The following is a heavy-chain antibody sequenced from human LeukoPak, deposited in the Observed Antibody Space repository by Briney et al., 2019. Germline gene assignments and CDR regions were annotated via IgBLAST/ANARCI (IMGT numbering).Heavy chain of an antibody. Sequence: GGSLRLSCAASGFTFSTYSMNWVRQAPGKGLEWVSSISSSSSYINYADSVKGRFTISRDNAKNSLYLQMNSLRAEDTALYYWARQYGTSNYSYYMDVWGKGTTVTISS. CDR1: GFTFSTYS. CDR2: ISSSSSYI. D-gene: IGHD1-1*01. J-gene: IGHJ6*03. V-gene: IGHV3-21*01. CDR3: ARQYGTSNYSYYMDV.